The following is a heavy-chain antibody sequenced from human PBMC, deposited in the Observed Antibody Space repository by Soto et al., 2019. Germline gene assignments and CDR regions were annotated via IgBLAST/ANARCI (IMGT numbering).Heavy chain of an antibody. V-gene: IGHV3-23*01. Sequence: GGSLRLSCAASGFTFSRYAMSWVRQAPGKGLEWVSAITNSGGDTYHADYVKGRFTIYRDNSKSTLYMQMNSLTAEDTAVYYCTKGSASSRPYYFDFWGQGTLVTVSS. CDR2: ITNSGGDT. CDR3: TKGSASSRPYYFDF. CDR1: GFTFSRYA. D-gene: IGHD2-2*01. J-gene: IGHJ4*02.